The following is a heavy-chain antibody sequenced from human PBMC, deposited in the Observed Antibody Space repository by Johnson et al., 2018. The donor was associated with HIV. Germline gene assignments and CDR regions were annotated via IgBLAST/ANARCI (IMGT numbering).Heavy chain of an antibody. CDR2: ISSSGSTI. J-gene: IGHJ3*02. CDR1: GFSFSDYY. V-gene: IGHV3-11*04. D-gene: IGHD3-10*02. CDR3: ARNPLFIAFDI. Sequence: VQLVEYGGGLVKPGGSLRVSCAASGFSFSDYYMTWIRQAPGKGLEWVSNISSSGSTIYYADSVKGRFTISRDNAKNSLYLQMNTLRAEDTAVYYCARNPLFIAFDIWGQGTMVTVSS.